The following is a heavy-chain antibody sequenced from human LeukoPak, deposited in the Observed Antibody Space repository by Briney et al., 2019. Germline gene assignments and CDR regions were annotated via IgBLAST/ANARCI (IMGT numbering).Heavy chain of an antibody. CDR1: GGSISSYY. CDR2: IYYSGST. CDR3: ARHSHSSGWTYLIDY. Sequence: PSETLSLTCTVSGGSISSYYWSWIRQPPGKGLEWIGYIYYSGSTNYNPSLKSRVTISVDTSKNQFSLKLSSVTAADTAVYYCARHSHSSGWTYLIDYWGQGTLVTVSS. D-gene: IGHD6-19*01. V-gene: IGHV4-59*08. J-gene: IGHJ4*02.